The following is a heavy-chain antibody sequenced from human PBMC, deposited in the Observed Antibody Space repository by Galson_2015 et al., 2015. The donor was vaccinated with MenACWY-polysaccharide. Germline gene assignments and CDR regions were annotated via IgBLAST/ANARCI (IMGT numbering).Heavy chain of an antibody. CDR2: ISYSGNII. V-gene: IGHV3-11*01. CDR1: GFTYRDYY. D-gene: IGHD1-14*01. Sequence: SLRLSCAASGFTYRDYYMNWIRQAPGKGLEWISYISYSGNIIYYADSVKGRFTISWDTAKKSLYLLMDGLGADDTAVYYCATRSTPVDNHAFDSWGQGTMVIVSS. CDR3: ATRSTPVDNHAFDS. J-gene: IGHJ3*01.